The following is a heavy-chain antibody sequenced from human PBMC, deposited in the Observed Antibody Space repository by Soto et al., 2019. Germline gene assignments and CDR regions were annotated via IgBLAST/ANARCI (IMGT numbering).Heavy chain of an antibody. V-gene: IGHV1-69*13. CDR3: ARVERVLRYFDWSQDHYYYGMDV. Sequence: SVKVSCKASGGTFSSYAISWVRQAPGQGLEWMGGIIPIFGTANYAQKFQGRVTITADESTSTAYMELSSLRSEDTAVYYCARVERVLRYFDWSQDHYYYGMDVWGQGTTVTVSS. D-gene: IGHD3-9*01. CDR2: IIPIFGTA. J-gene: IGHJ6*02. CDR1: GGTFSSYA.